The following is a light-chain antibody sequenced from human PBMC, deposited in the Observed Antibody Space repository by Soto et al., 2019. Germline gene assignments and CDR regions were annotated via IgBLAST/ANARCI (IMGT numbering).Light chain of an antibody. J-gene: IGLJ2*01. Sequence: QSVLTQPASVSGSPGQSITISCTGTSSDVGSYNLVSWYQQHPGTAPKLMIYEGSKRPSGVSNHFSGSKSGNTASLTISALQAEDEADYYCCSYAGSSTFDVLSGGGTQLTVL. CDR1: SSDVGSYNL. V-gene: IGLV2-23*03. CDR2: EGS. CDR3: CSYAGSSTFDVL.